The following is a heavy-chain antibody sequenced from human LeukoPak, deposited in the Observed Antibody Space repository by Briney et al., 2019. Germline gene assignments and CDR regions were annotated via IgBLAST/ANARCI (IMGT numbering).Heavy chain of an antibody. Sequence: SGPTLVKPTQTLTLTCTFSGFSLITSGVGVGWIRQPPGKALQWLALIYWNDDKLYSPSLKSRLTITKDTSKNQVVLTMTNMDPVDTATYYCAHRRGPLTMPFNWFDPWGQGTLVTVSS. D-gene: IGHD2-2*01. CDR2: IYWNDDK. CDR1: GFSLITSGVG. V-gene: IGHV2-5*01. CDR3: AHRRGPLTMPFNWFDP. J-gene: IGHJ5*02.